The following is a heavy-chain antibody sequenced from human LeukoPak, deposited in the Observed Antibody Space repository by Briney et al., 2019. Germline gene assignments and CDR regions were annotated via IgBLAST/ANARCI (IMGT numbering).Heavy chain of an antibody. J-gene: IGHJ5*02. CDR2: ISAYNGNT. D-gene: IGHD2-2*01. CDR3: ARGVYCSSTSRVCWFDP. Sequence: ASVTVSCKASGYTFTSYGISWVRQAPGQGLEWMGWISAYNGNTNYAQKLQGRVTMTTDTSTSTAYMELRSLRSDDTAVYYCARGVYCSSTSRVCWFDPWGQGTLVTVSS. V-gene: IGHV1-18*01. CDR1: GYTFTSYG.